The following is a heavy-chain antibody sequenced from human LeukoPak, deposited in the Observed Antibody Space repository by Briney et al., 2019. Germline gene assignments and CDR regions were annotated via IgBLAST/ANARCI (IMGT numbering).Heavy chain of an antibody. D-gene: IGHD5-18*01. Sequence: ASVKVSCKVSGKTLSDLSIHWLRQPPGKGLEWLGGSDPEDGERIYAQMFQGRVTMTEDTSIDTAYMELSSLRSEDTAVYYCVTGFTTMAVDYSDYWGQGTLVTVSP. V-gene: IGHV1-24*01. CDR2: SDPEDGER. J-gene: IGHJ4*02. CDR3: VTGFTTMAVDYSDY. CDR1: GKTLSDLS.